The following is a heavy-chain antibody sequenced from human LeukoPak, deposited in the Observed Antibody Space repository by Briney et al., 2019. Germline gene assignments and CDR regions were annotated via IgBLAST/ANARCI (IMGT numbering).Heavy chain of an antibody. CDR1: GFTFSSYS. D-gene: IGHD3-16*01. CDR2: ISSSSSYI. V-gene: IGHV3-21*01. CDR3: ARDQDEGGTFDY. J-gene: IGHJ4*02. Sequence: PGGSLRLSCAASGFTFSSYSMNWVRQAPGKGLEWVSYISSSSSYIYYADSVKGRFTISRDNAKNSLYLQMNSLRAEDTAVYYCARDQDEGGTFDYWGQGTLVTVSS.